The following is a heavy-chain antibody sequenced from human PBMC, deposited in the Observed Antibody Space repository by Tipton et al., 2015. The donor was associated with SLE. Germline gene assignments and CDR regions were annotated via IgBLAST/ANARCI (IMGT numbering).Heavy chain of an antibody. V-gene: IGHV4-4*07. J-gene: IGHJ5*02. CDR2: FHSSGIL. CDR3: AREEGDYNNYGWFDP. D-gene: IGHD4-11*01. CDR1: GGSINSFY. Sequence: TLSLTCTVSGGSINSFYWTWVRQPAGKGLEWIGHFHSSGILNYNPSLKSRVTMSGDTSKNQLSLKLNAVTAADTAVYYCAREEGDYNNYGWFDPWGQGTLVTVSS.